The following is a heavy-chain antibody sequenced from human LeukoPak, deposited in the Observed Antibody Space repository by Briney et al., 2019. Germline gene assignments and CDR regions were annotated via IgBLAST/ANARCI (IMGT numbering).Heavy chain of an antibody. CDR2: INPNSGDT. Sequence: GASVKVSCKASGYTFTAYYLHWVRQAPGQGLEWMGWINPNSGDTSYAQKFQGRVTMTRDTSISTAYMELRRLTSDDTAVYYCARYYGALWYFDLWGRGTLVTVSS. J-gene: IGHJ2*01. CDR1: GYTFTAYY. D-gene: IGHD4-17*01. V-gene: IGHV1-2*02. CDR3: ARYYGALWYFDL.